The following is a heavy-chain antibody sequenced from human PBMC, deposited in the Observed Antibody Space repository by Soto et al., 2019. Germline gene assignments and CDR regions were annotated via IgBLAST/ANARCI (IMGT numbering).Heavy chain of an antibody. CDR3: ARDWQVGAYTPGYFDY. V-gene: IGHV1-69*01. CDR2: IIPIFGTA. D-gene: IGHD1-26*01. CDR1: GGTFSSYA. J-gene: IGHJ4*02. Sequence: QVQLVQSGAEVKKPGSSVKVSCKASGGTFSSYAISWVRQAPGQGLEWMGGIIPIFGTASYAQKFQGRVTITADESTSTAYMELSSLRSEDTAVYYCARDWQVGAYTPGYFDYWGQGTLVTVSS.